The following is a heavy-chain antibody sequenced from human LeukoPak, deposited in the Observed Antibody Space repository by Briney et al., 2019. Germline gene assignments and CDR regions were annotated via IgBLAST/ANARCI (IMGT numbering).Heavy chain of an antibody. J-gene: IGHJ5*02. CDR3: ARSSAAAGADP. CDR2: IYHSGST. V-gene: IGHV4-30-2*01. CDR1: GGSISSSGYS. D-gene: IGHD6-13*01. Sequence: SETLSLTCDVSGGSISSSGYSWSWIRQPPGTGLEWIGYIYHSGSTYYNPSLKSRVTISVDRSKNHFSLKLTSVTAADTAVYYCARSSAAAGADPWGQGTLVTVSS.